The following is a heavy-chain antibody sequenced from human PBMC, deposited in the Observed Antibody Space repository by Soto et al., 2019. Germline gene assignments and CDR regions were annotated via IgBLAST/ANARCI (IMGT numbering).Heavy chain of an antibody. J-gene: IGHJ3*02. D-gene: IGHD3-22*01. CDR2: IYYSGST. Sequence: SETLSLTCTVSGGSISSGGYYWSWIRQHPGKGLEWIGYIYYSGSTYYNPSLKSRVTISVATSKNQFSLKLSSVTATDTALYYWTRQADPYHSSCYYSSRAFDIWGQGXMVTV. V-gene: IGHV4-31*03. CDR3: TRQADPYHSSCYYSSRAFDI. CDR1: GGSISSGGYY.